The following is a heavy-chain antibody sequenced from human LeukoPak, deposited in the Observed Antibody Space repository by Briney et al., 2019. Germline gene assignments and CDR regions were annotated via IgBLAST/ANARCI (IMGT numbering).Heavy chain of an antibody. CDR2: FYTSGST. Sequence: SETLSLTCTVSGASISSYYWSWIRQPAGKGREWIGRFYTSGSTNYNPSLKSRVTMSVDTSKNQFSLKLRSVTAADTAVYYCARGASGYDPFDYWGQGTLVTVSS. V-gene: IGHV4-4*07. J-gene: IGHJ4*02. CDR3: ARGASGYDPFDY. CDR1: GASISSYY. D-gene: IGHD5-12*01.